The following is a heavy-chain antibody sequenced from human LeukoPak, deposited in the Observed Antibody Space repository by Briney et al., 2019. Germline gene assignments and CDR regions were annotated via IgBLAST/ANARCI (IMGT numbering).Heavy chain of an antibody. CDR2: INHSRST. Sequence: PSETLSLTCAVYGGSFSGYYWSWIRQPPGKGLEWIGEINHSRSTNYNPSLKSRVTMSVDTSKNQFSLKLSSVTAADTAVYYCARDLLGYCSGGSCYSGWFDPWGQGTLVTVSS. J-gene: IGHJ5*02. D-gene: IGHD2-15*01. CDR3: ARDLLGYCSGGSCYSGWFDP. V-gene: IGHV4-34*01. CDR1: GGSFSGYY.